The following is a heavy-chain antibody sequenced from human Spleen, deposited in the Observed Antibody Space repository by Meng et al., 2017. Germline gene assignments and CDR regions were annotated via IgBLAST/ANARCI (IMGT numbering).Heavy chain of an antibody. V-gene: IGHV4-34*01. J-gene: IGHJ5*02. CDR2: INHSGST. CDR1: GGSFSGYD. Sequence: QVRLQQCGSGLLKPSEALDLTRAGYGGSFSGYDWSWIRQTPGKGLEWIGGINHSGSTNYNPSLKSRVTISVDTSKNQFSLKLSSVTAADTAVYYCARATAAAAKWRWFDPWGQGTLVTVSS. D-gene: IGHD6-13*01. CDR3: ARATAAAAKWRWFDP.